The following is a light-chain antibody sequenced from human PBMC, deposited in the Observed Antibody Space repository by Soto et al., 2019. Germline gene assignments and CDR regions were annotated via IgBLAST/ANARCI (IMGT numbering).Light chain of an antibody. J-gene: IGKJ5*01. CDR1: QSIGRW. V-gene: IGKV1-5*01. CDR3: QQYNSFSRYT. CDR2: DAS. Sequence: DIQMTQSPSTLSASGGDRFTITCRATQSIGRWLAWYQQKPGKAPKSLIYDASSLESGVPSRFSGSGSGTEFTLTISSLQPDDFATYYCQQYNSFSRYTFGQGTRLEI.